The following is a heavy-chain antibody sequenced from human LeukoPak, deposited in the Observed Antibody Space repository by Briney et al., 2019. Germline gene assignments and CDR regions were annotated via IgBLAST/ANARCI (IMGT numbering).Heavy chain of an antibody. D-gene: IGHD3-9*01. Sequence: GGSLRLSCAASGFTVNSNYMSWVRQAPGKGLEWVSVIYSDGNTYYADSVKGRFTISRDNSKNMLYLQMNSLRAEDTAVYYCAREATFEGLVDYWGQGTLVTVSS. CDR2: IYSDGNT. V-gene: IGHV3-53*01. CDR3: AREATFEGLVDY. J-gene: IGHJ4*02. CDR1: GFTVNSNY.